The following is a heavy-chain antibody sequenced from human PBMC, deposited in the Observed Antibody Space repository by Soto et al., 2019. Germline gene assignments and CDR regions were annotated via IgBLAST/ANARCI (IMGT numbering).Heavy chain of an antibody. J-gene: IGHJ5*02. CDR1: GVSLTSYY. V-gene: IGHV4-59*01. CDR2: IFYNGTT. CDR3: ARGKGTHRS. Sequence: QVQLQESGPGLVKPSETLSLTCSVSGVSLTSYYWSWIRQTPGKTLEWIGCIFYNGTTNYNPSLKSDVTISLEMLKNQFSPKPKSVSAEDTTLYYCARGKGTHRSWGPGTLVTVSS. D-gene: IGHD3-10*01.